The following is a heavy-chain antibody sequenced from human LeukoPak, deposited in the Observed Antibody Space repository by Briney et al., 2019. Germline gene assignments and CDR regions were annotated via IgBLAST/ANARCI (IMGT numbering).Heavy chain of an antibody. CDR3: AKAPSYDAFDI. Sequence: GGYLRLSCAASGFTFSSNYMSWVRQAPGKGLEWVSVIYSGGSTYYADSVKGRFTISRDNSKNTLYLQMNSLRAEDTAVYYCAKAPSYDAFDIWGQGTMVTVSS. CDR1: GFTFSSNY. CDR2: IYSGGST. J-gene: IGHJ3*02. D-gene: IGHD3-10*01. V-gene: IGHV3-53*01.